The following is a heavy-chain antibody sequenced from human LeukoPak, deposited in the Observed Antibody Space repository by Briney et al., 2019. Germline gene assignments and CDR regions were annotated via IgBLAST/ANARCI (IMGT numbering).Heavy chain of an antibody. CDR1: GYTFTGYY. V-gene: IGHV1-46*01. CDR3: ARVKPNYYDSSAYGTFDI. CDR2: INPSGGST. J-gene: IGHJ3*02. Sequence: ASVKVSCKASGYTFTGYYMHWVRQAPGQGLEWMGIINPSGGSTSYAQKFQGRVTMTRDTSTSTVYMELSSLRSEDTAVYYCARVKPNYYDSSAYGTFDIWGQGTMVTVSS. D-gene: IGHD3-22*01.